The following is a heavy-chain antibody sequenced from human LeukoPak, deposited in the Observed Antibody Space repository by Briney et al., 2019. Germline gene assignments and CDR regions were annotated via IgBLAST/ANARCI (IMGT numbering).Heavy chain of an antibody. V-gene: IGHV4-59*08. CDR3: ARASYSYDISGWVPFDY. J-gene: IGHJ4*02. D-gene: IGHD3-22*01. CDR1: GGSISSYY. CDR2: IYYNGST. Sequence: SETLSLTCTVSGGSISSYYWSWIRQPPGKGLEWIGYIYYNGSTNYNPSLKSRVTISVDTSKNQFSLRLSSVTAADTAVYYCARASYSYDISGWVPFDYWGQGTLVTVSS.